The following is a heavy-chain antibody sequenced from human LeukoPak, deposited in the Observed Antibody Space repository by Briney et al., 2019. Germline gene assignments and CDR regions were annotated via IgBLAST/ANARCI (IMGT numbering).Heavy chain of an antibody. CDR1: GGSISSGSYY. CDR3: ARALPYSSSLVRTNWFDP. J-gene: IGHJ5*02. D-gene: IGHD6-13*01. V-gene: IGHV4-61*02. CDR2: IYTSGST. Sequence: PSETLSLTCTVSGGSISSGSYYWSWIRQPAGKGLEWIGRIYTSGSTNYNPSLKSRVTISVDTSKNQFSLKLSSVTAADTAVYYCARALPYSSSLVRTNWFDPWGQGTLVTVSS.